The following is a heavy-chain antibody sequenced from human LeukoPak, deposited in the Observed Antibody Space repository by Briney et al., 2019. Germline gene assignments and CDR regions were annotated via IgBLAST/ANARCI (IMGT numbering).Heavy chain of an antibody. CDR1: GGSFSGYH. D-gene: IGHD4-23*01. CDR3: ARDPTTVVTTPYYSDF. J-gene: IGHJ4*02. V-gene: IGHV4-34*01. CDR2: INDRGHT. Sequence: SETLSLTCAVHGGSFSGYHWNWIRQSPGKGLEWIGEINDRGHTNYNPSLETRVTVSVDTSKKQFSLRLSSVTAADTAVYYCARDPTTVVTTPYYSDFWGQGTLVTVSS.